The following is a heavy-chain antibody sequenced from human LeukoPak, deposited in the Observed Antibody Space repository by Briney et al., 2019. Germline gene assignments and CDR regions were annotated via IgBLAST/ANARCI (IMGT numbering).Heavy chain of an antibody. CDR3: VRERERGTYFI. D-gene: IGHD3-10*01. CDR2: INPSGGST. Sequence: ASVKVSCKASGYTFTSYYMHWVRQAPGQGLEWMGIINPSGGSTSYPQQLQGRVTMTRNTSTMTVYVELTSLRSEDTAVYYCVRERERGTYFIWGQGALVTVSS. V-gene: IGHV1-46*04. CDR1: GYTFTSYY. J-gene: IGHJ4*02.